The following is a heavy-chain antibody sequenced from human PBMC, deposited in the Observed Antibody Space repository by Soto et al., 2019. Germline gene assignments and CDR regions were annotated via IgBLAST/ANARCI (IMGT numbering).Heavy chain of an antibody. CDR3: ARDLRFQGHDYADYLGYGMDV. D-gene: IGHD4-17*01. CDR2: IYYSGRT. Sequence: GTLSLTGTVSGGSISPYYWSWIRQPPGKGLEWIGYIYYSGRTNYNPSLKSRVTISVDTSKNQFSLNLSSVTAADTAVYYCARDLRFQGHDYADYLGYGMDVWGQGTTVTVS. V-gene: IGHV4-59*01. CDR1: GGSISPYY. J-gene: IGHJ6*02.